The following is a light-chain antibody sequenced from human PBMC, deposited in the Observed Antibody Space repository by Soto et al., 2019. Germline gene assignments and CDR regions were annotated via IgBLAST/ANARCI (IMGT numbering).Light chain of an antibody. V-gene: IGKV3-20*01. J-gene: IGKJ3*01. Sequence: EIVLTQSPDTLSLSPGERATLSCRASQSVSSDYLVWYQQKFGQAPRLLIYGASSRATGTPDRFSGSGSGTDFTLTISRLEPEDFAVYYCQHYGNSPPSVTFGPGNKVEIK. CDR3: QHYGNSPPSVT. CDR1: QSVSSDY. CDR2: GAS.